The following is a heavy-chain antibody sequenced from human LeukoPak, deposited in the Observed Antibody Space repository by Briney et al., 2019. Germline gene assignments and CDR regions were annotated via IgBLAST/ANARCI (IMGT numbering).Heavy chain of an antibody. CDR1: GGSISSYY. CDR3: ARHKSYYGSGSYLFDY. CDR2: IYYSGST. Sequence: SETLSLTCTVSGGSISSYYWNWIRQPPGKGLEWIGYIYYSGSTNYNPSLKSRVTISVDTSKNQFSLKLSSVTAADTAVYYCARHKSYYGSGSYLFDYWGQGTLVTVSS. D-gene: IGHD3-10*01. J-gene: IGHJ4*02. V-gene: IGHV4-59*08.